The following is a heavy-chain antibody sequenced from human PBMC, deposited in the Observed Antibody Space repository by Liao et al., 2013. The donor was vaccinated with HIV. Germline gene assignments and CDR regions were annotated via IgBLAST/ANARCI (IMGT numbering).Heavy chain of an antibody. Sequence: QIQLRESGPRLEKSSQTVSLTCTVSGGSISSYYWSWIRQPPGKGLEWIGYIYYSGSTNYNPSLKSRVTISVDTSKNQFSLKLSSVTAADTAVYYCARVEVFGVSDAFDIWGQGTMVTVSS. V-gene: IGHV4-59*01. D-gene: IGHD3-3*01. CDR1: GGSISSYY. CDR2: IYYSGST. CDR3: ARVEVFGVSDAFDI. J-gene: IGHJ3*02.